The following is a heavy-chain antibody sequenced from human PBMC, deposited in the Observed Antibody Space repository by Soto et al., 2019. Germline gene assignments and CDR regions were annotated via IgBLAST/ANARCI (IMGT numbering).Heavy chain of an antibody. CDR2: ISGSGGST. CDR3: ARSFLSSTVSRFLEWGSSEVNWFDP. V-gene: IGHV3-23*01. Sequence: EVQLLESGGGLVQPGGSMRLSCAASGFTFSSYAMSWVRQAPGKGLEWVSAISGSGGSTYYADSVKGRFTISRDNSKNTLYLQMNSLRAEDTAVYYCARSFLSSTVSRFLEWGSSEVNWFDPWGQGTLVTVSS. CDR1: GFTFSSYA. J-gene: IGHJ5*02. D-gene: IGHD3-3*01.